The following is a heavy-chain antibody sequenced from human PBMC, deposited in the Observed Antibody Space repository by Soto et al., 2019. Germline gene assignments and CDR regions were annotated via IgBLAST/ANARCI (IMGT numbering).Heavy chain of an antibody. D-gene: IGHD6-19*01. V-gene: IGHV3-23*01. CDR1: GFTFSSYA. J-gene: IGHJ5*02. CDR3: ANLIAVAGKNWFDP. Sequence: GESLKISCAASGFTFSSYAMSWVRQAPGKGLEWVSAISGSGGSTYYADSVKGRFTISRDNSKNTLYLQMNSLRAEDTAVYYCANLIAVAGKNWFDPWGQGTLVTVSS. CDR2: ISGSGGST.